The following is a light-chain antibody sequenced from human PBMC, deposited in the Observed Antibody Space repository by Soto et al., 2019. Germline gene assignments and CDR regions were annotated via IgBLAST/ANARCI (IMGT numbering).Light chain of an antibody. CDR2: GAS. V-gene: IGKV3-20*01. CDR3: QQYCSSHTSLT. Sequence: EIVLTQSPGTLSLSPGERATLSCRASQSVSSSYLAWYQQKPGQAPRLLIYGASSRATGIPDRFSGSGSGTDFTLTISRLEPEDFAVYYCQQYCSSHTSLTFGGGTKVEIK. CDR1: QSVSSSY. J-gene: IGKJ4*01.